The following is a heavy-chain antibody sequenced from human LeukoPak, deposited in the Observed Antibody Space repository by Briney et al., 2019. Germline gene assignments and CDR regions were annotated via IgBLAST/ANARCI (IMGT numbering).Heavy chain of an antibody. CDR2: TYPGDSDI. J-gene: IGHJ4*02. CDR3: ARLYMVSTLWYFDY. D-gene: IGHD5/OR15-5a*01. V-gene: IGHV5-51*01. Sequence: GESLKISSKVSGYSFSSYWISWVRQMPGKGLEWMGITYPGDSDIKYSPSFQGQVTISADKSISTAYLQWRSLKASDTAIYYCARLYMVSTLWYFDYWGQGTLVTVSS. CDR1: GYSFSSYW.